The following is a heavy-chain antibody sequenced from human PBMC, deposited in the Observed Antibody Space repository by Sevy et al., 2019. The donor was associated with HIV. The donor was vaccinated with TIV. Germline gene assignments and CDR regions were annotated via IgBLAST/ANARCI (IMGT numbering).Heavy chain of an antibody. CDR1: GFTFTSSA. D-gene: IGHD3-10*01. Sequence: ASVKVSCKASGFTFTSSAMQWVRQARGQRLEWIGWIVVGSGNTNYAQKFQERVTITRDMSTSTAYMELSRLSSEDTAVYYCAAADTYYYGSGSDYGMDVWGQGTTVTVSS. V-gene: IGHV1-58*02. CDR2: IVVGSGNT. J-gene: IGHJ6*02. CDR3: AAADTYYYGSGSDYGMDV.